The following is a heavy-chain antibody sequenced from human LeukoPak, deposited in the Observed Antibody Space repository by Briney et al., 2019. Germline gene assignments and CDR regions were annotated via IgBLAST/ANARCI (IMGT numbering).Heavy chain of an antibody. CDR1: GAYITSHY. CDR2: VHSSGTT. D-gene: IGHD3-10*01. V-gene: IGHV4-59*11. J-gene: IGHJ6*02. CDR3: ARLAQITLVRGQSYYYHSMDV. Sequence: KPSETLSLTCTVSGAYITSHYWSWIRRPPGKGLEWIGYVHSSGTTNYSPSLQSRLTISTDMSQNQFSLRLSSVTAADTAVYYCARLAQITLVRGQSYYYHSMDVWGQGTTVTVSS.